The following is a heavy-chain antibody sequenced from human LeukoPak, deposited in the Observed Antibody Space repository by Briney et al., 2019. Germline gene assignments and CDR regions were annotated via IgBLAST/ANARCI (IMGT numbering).Heavy chain of an antibody. V-gene: IGHV1-18*01. CDR2: ISAYNGNT. D-gene: IGHD3-3*01. Sequence: ASVKVSCKASGYTFTSSGISWVRQAPGQGLEWMGWISAYNGNTNYAQKLQGRVTMTTDTSTSTAYMELRSLRSDDTAVYYCARARGRITIFGVVTMYYFDYWGQGTLVTVSS. CDR3: ARARGRITIFGVVTMYYFDY. CDR1: GYTFTSSG. J-gene: IGHJ4*02.